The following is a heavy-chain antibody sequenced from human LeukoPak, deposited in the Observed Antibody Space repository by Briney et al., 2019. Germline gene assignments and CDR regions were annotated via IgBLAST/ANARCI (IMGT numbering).Heavy chain of an antibody. CDR3: ARLRVGATGYFDS. J-gene: IGHJ4*02. V-gene: IGHV4-59*01. CDR2: VYYSGST. Sequence: PSETLSLTCSVSGGSISSDYWSWVRQPPGKGLEWIGYVYYSGSTNYNPSLKSRVTISVDTSKNQFSLKLSSVTAADTAVYYCARLRVGATGYFDSWGQGTLVTVSS. CDR1: GGSISSDY. D-gene: IGHD1-26*01.